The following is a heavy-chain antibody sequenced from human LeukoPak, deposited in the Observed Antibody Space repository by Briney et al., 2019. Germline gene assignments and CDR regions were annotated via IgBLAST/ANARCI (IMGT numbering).Heavy chain of an antibody. Sequence: SQTLSLTCTVSGGSISSGSYYWSWIRQPAGKGLEWIGRIYTSGSTNYNPSLKSRVSISVDTSKNQFSLKLDSVTAADTAVYYCARVTSGGYLDSWGQGTLVTVSS. J-gene: IGHJ4*02. CDR1: GGSISSGSYY. CDR2: IYTSGST. CDR3: ARVTSGGYLDS. D-gene: IGHD3-22*01. V-gene: IGHV4-61*02.